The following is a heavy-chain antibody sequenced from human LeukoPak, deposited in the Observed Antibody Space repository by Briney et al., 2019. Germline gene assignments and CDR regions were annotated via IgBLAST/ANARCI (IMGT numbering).Heavy chain of an antibody. CDR3: AIAFPIVVVPAATF. CDR2: FDPEDGET. Sequence: ASVKVSCKVSGYTLTELSMHWVRQAPGKGLEWMGGFDPEDGETIYAQKFQGRVAMTEDTSTDTAYMELSSLRSEDTAVYYCAIAFPIVVVPAATFWGQGTLVTVSS. CDR1: GYTLTELS. V-gene: IGHV1-24*01. J-gene: IGHJ4*02. D-gene: IGHD2-2*01.